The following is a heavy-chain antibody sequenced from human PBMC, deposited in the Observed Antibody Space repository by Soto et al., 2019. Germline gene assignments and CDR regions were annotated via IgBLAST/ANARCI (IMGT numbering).Heavy chain of an antibody. CDR1: GFTVSSNY. V-gene: IGHV3-53*01. CDR3: ARGLFADVNY. D-gene: IGHD3-16*01. Sequence: EVQLVESGGGLIQPGGSLRLSCAASGFTVSSNYMNWVRQAPGKGLEWVSVIYSGGTTYYADSVKGRFTISRDNSKNTLYLQINSMRADDTAVYYCARGLFADVNYWGQGTLVTVSS. CDR2: IYSGGTT. J-gene: IGHJ4*02.